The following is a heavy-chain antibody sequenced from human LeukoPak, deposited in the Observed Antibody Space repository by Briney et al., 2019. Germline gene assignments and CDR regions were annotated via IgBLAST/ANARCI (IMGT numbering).Heavy chain of an antibody. V-gene: IGHV1-2*02. CDR3: ARRVGRWFGERAYYYNYMDV. CDR1: GYTFTVYY. D-gene: IGHD3-10*01. J-gene: IGHJ6*03. CDR2: INHSSGGT. Sequence: AASVTVSFKASGYTFTVYYMHWVRQAPGQGGEGMGWINHSSGGTNYTQKFQGRVTMTRDTSISTAYMELSRLRSDDTAVYYCARRVGRWFGERAYYYNYMDVWGKGTTVTISS.